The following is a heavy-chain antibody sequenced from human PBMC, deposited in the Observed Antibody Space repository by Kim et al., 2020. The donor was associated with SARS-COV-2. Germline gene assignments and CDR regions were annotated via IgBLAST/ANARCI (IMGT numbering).Heavy chain of an antibody. J-gene: IGHJ6*02. CDR2: ISYDGSNK. V-gene: IGHV3-30*18. D-gene: IGHD6-6*01. CDR3: AKDRSIAARLAYYYYYGMDV. CDR1: GFTFSSYG. Sequence: VGSLRLSCAASGFTFSSYGMHWVRQAPGKGLEWVAVISYDGSNKYYADSVKGRFTISRDNSKNTLYLQMNSLRAEDTAVYYCAKDRSIAARLAYYYYYGMDVWGQGTTVTDSS.